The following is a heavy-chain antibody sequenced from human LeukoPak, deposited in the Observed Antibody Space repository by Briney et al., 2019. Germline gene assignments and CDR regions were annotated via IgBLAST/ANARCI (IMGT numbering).Heavy chain of an antibody. V-gene: IGHV3-30-3*01. CDR2: ISYDGSNK. D-gene: IGHD3-3*01. J-gene: IGHJ4*02. CDR1: GFTFSSYA. Sequence: GGSLRLSCAASGFTFSSYAMHWVRQAPGKGLEWVAVISYDGSNKYYADSVKGRFTISRDNSKNTLYLQMNSLRAEDTAVYYCASTIFGVVSPFDYWGQGTLVTVSS. CDR3: ASTIFGVVSPFDY.